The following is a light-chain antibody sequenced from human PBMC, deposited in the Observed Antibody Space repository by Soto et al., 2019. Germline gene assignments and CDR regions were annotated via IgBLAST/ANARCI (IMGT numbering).Light chain of an antibody. V-gene: IGLV2-14*01. CDR1: SSDVGAYKY. CDR3: SSYTSSATWV. J-gene: IGLJ3*02. CDR2: EVS. Sequence: QSVLTQPASVSGSPGQSITISCTGTSSDVGAYKYVSWYQQHPGKAPKLMIYEVSNRPSGVSNRFSGSKSGNTASLTISGLQGEDEADYYCSSYTSSATWVFGGGTKVTVL.